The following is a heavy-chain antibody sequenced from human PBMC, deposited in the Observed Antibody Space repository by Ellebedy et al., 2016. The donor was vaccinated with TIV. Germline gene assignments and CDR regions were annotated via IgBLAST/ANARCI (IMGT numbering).Heavy chain of an antibody. CDR1: GGTFSNYA. CDR3: ARRSRTIFGVVGPAGFNP. V-gene: IGHV1-69*13. Sequence: SVKVSXKASGGTFSNYAISWVRQAPGQGLEWMGGIIPIFNTTNYAQKFQDRVTITADESTSTAYMKLSSLRSEDTAVYYCARRSRTIFGVVGPAGFNPWGQGTLVTVSS. D-gene: IGHD3-3*01. CDR2: IIPIFNTT. J-gene: IGHJ5*02.